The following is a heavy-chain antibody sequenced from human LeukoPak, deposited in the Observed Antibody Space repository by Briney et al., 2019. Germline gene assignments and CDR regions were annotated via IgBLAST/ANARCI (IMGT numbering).Heavy chain of an antibody. D-gene: IGHD4-23*01. J-gene: IGHJ4*02. Sequence: GGSLGLSCAASGFTFSSYWMSWVRQAPGKGLEWVANIKQDGSEKYYVDSVKGRFTISRDNAKNSLYLQMNSLRAEDTAVYYCARVGLTGVRYYFDYWGQGTLVTVSS. CDR3: ARVGLTGVRYYFDY. CDR1: GFTFSSYW. CDR2: IKQDGSEK. V-gene: IGHV3-7*01.